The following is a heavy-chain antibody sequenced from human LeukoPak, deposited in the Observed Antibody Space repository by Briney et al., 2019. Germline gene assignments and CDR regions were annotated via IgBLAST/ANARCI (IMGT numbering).Heavy chain of an antibody. D-gene: IGHD6-19*01. Sequence: ASVKVSCKVSGYTLTQLSMHWVRQAPGKGLEWMGGFDPEDGETIYAQKFQGRVTMTEDTSTDTAYMELSSLRSEDTAVYYCATGQWLVPRDAFDIWGQGTMVTVSS. J-gene: IGHJ3*02. V-gene: IGHV1-24*01. CDR2: FDPEDGET. CDR1: GYTLTQLS. CDR3: ATGQWLVPRDAFDI.